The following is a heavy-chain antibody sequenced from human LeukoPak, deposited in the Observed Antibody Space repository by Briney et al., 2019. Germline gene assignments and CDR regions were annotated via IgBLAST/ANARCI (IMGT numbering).Heavy chain of an antibody. CDR3: ATDFWSGNTNFYYYYMDV. J-gene: IGHJ6*03. CDR1: GGTFSSYA. D-gene: IGHD3-3*01. Sequence: SVKASCKFSGGTFSSYAFSWVRQAPGQWLEWMGGIVPTFGAVNYAQSFQGRITITADESTKTTYMELSSLRSEDTAVYYCATDFWSGNTNFYYYYMDVWGRGTTVTVSS. V-gene: IGHV1-69*13. CDR2: IVPTFGAV.